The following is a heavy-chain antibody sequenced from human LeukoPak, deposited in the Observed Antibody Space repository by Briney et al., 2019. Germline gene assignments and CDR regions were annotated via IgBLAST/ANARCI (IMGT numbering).Heavy chain of an antibody. J-gene: IGHJ3*02. CDR1: GGSISSGGYY. CDR3: ARGGTPGTSDAFDI. CDR2: IYYSGSI. Sequence: SETLSLTCTVSGGSISSGGYYWSWIRQHPGKGLEWIGYIYYSGSIYYNPSLKSRVTISVDTSKNQFSLKLSSVTAADTAVYYCARGGTPGTSDAFDIWGQGTMVTVSS. V-gene: IGHV4-31*03. D-gene: IGHD1-7*01.